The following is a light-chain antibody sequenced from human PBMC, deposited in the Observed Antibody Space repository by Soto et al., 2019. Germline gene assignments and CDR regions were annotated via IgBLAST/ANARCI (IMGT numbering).Light chain of an antibody. Sequence: MTQSPSTLSASVGDRVTITCRASQSISIWLAWYQQKPGQAPRLLIYGASTRATGIPARFSGSGSGTEFTLTISSLQSEDFAVYYCQQYNNWPWTFGQGTKVEIK. CDR3: QQYNNWPWT. V-gene: IGKV3-15*01. J-gene: IGKJ1*01. CDR2: GAS. CDR1: QSISIW.